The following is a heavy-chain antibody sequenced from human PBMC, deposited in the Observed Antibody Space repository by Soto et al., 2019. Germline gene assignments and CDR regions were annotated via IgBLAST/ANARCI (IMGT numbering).Heavy chain of an antibody. CDR1: GYSFTSYW. CDR2: IYPGDSDT. Sequence: GESLKISCKASGYSFTSYWIGWVCQIPGKGLEWMGIIYPGDSDTRYSPSFRCQVTVSADKSISTAYLQWSSLKASDTAMYYCARQAGSYLQNWFVPWGQGTRGTVAA. CDR3: ARQAGSYLQNWFVP. V-gene: IGHV5-51*01. D-gene: IGHD3-10*01. J-gene: IGHJ5*02.